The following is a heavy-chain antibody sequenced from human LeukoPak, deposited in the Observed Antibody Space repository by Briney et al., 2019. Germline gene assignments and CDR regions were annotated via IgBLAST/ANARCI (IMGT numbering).Heavy chain of an antibody. D-gene: IGHD6-13*01. CDR2: IYYSGST. J-gene: IGHJ6*02. CDR1: GGSISSDY. CDR3: ARVGDSSSWYYGMDV. Sequence: SETLSLTCTVSGGSISSDYWSWIRQPPGKGLEWIGHIYYSGSTNYNPSLKSRVTISVDTSKNQFSLNVTSVTAADTAVYYCARVGDSSSWYYGMDVWGQGTTVYVSS. V-gene: IGHV4-59*01.